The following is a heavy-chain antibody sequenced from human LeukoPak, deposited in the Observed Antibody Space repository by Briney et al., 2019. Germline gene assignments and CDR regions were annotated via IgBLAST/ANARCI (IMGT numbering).Heavy chain of an antibody. CDR3: ARDDDGGSDAFDI. J-gene: IGHJ3*02. CDR1: GYIFTNYY. Sequence: ASVKVSCKASGYIFTNYYMHWVRQAPGQGLEWMGIISPSGGTRSYAQKFQGRVTMTRGTSTSTVYLELSSLRSEDTGVYYCARDDDGGSDAFDIWGQGTMVTVSS. D-gene: IGHD3-16*01. CDR2: ISPSGGTR. V-gene: IGHV1-46*01.